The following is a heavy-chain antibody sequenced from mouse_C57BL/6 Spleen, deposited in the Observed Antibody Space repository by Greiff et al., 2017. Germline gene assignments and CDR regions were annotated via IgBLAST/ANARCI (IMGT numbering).Heavy chain of an antibody. CDR1: GFTFSDYY. J-gene: IGHJ4*01. CDR3: ASAYYSPYYAMDY. CDR2: ISNGGGST. D-gene: IGHD2-12*01. Sequence: EVKLVESGGGLVQPGGSLKLSCAASGFTFSDYYMYWVRQTPEKRLEWVAYISNGGGSTYYPDTVKGRFTISRDNAKNTLYLQMSRLKSEDTAMYYCASAYYSPYYAMDYWGQGTSVTVSS. V-gene: IGHV5-12*01.